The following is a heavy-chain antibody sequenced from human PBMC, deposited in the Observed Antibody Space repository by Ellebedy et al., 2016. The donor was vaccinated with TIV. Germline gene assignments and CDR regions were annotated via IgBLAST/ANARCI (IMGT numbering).Heavy chain of an antibody. CDR1: GFTFSSYS. CDR3: ARDNKQLWLCGWFDP. Sequence: GESLKISCAASGFTFSSYSMNWVRQAPGKGLEWVSSISSSSSYIYYADSVKGRFTISRDNAKNSLYLQMNSLRAEDTAVYYCARDNKQLWLCGWFDPWGQGTLVTVSS. D-gene: IGHD5-18*01. J-gene: IGHJ5*02. V-gene: IGHV3-21*04. CDR2: ISSSSSYI.